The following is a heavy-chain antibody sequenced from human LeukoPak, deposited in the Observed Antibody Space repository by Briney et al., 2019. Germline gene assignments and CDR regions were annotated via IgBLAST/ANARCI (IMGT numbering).Heavy chain of an antibody. CDR1: GYTFTNYG. D-gene: IGHD2-2*01. Sequence: ASVTVSFKSSGYTFTNYGINWVRQAPGQGLEWMGWISTYNGNTNYAQRLQGRVTMTTDTSTSTAYMELRSLRSDDTAVFYCARGTRPGPLLHLAYWGQGTLVTVSS. V-gene: IGHV1-18*01. CDR2: ISTYNGNT. J-gene: IGHJ4*02. CDR3: ARGTRPGPLLHLAY.